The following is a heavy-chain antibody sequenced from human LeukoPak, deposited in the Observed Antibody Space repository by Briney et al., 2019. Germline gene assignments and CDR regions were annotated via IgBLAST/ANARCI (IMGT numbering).Heavy chain of an antibody. Sequence: GGSLRLSCAASGSTFSSYWMSWVRQAPGKGLEGVANIKQDGSEKYYVDSVKGRFTISRDNAKNSVYLQMNSLTAEDTGLYYCARDATTAVGWVYMDVWGKGTTVTISS. CDR2: IKQDGSEK. CDR1: GSTFSSYW. D-gene: IGHD6-13*01. CDR3: ARDATTAVGWVYMDV. J-gene: IGHJ6*03. V-gene: IGHV3-7*01.